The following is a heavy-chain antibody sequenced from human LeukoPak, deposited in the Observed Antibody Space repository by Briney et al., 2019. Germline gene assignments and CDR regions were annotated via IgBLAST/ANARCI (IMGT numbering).Heavy chain of an antibody. V-gene: IGHV4-4*02. D-gene: IGHD4-23*01. J-gene: IGHJ4*01. Sequence: GSLRLSCAASGFTFSSYWMSWVRQAPGKGLEWTGSIDHSGSTYYNPSLKSRITISVDTSKNQFSLTLTSVTEADTAVYYCARDYGGKLDYWGHGTLVTVSS. CDR3: ARDYGGKLDY. CDR2: IDHSGST. CDR1: GFTFSSYW.